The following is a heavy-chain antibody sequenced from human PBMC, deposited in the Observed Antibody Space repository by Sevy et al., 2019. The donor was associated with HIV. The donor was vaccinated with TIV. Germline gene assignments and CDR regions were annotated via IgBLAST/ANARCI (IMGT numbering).Heavy chain of an antibody. CDR2: MNPDSGDT. Sequence: ASVKVSCRASGHTFTSYDFNWVRQATGEGLEWMGWMNPDSGDTGYAQKFQGRVTMTRNTSIGTAYMELGSLRSEDTAVYYCARGQRDYYDSSGNFPILAYWGQGTLVTVSS. CDR3: ARGQRDYYDSSGNFPILAY. D-gene: IGHD3-22*01. J-gene: IGHJ4*02. CDR1: GHTFTSYD. V-gene: IGHV1-8*01.